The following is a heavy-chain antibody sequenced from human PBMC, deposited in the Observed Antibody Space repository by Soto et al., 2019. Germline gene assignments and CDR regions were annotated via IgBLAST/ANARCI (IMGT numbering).Heavy chain of an antibody. CDR2: IYYSGST. V-gene: IGHV4-59*01. CDR1: GGSISSYY. CDR3: ARVHDSSGYYPDY. J-gene: IGHJ4*02. D-gene: IGHD3-22*01. Sequence: SETLSLTCTVSGGSISSYYWSWIRQPPGKGLEWIGYIYYSGSTNYNPSLKSRVTISVDTSKNQFSLKLSSVTAADTAVYYCARVHDSSGYYPDYWGQGTLVTVSS.